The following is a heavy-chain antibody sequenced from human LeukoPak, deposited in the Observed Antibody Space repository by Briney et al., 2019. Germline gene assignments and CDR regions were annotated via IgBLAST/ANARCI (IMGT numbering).Heavy chain of an antibody. V-gene: IGHV4-39*01. CDR2: GDYSGGT. CDR3: ARHHAPRDRFAFDI. Sequence: SETLSLTCTVSGDSFSSVTDYWAWIRQPPGKGLEWIASGDYSGGTYYNPSLESRVAISADMSKNQFSLKLTSVTAADTAVYYCARHHAPRDRFAFDIWGQGTMVTVSS. D-gene: IGHD1-14*01. J-gene: IGHJ3*02. CDR1: GDSFSSVTDY.